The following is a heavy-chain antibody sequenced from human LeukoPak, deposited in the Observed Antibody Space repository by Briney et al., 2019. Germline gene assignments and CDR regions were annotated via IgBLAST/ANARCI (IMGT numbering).Heavy chain of an antibody. D-gene: IGHD5-18*01. CDR2: IYYTGST. J-gene: IGHJ4*02. Sequence: SETLSLTCTVPGRSISSYYWSWIRQPPGKGLEWIGYIYYTGSTNYNPSLKSRVTISVDTSKNQFSLKLSSVTAADTAVYYCARVKTSVGYSYGHGYFDYWGQGTLVTVSS. CDR1: GRSISSYY. V-gene: IGHV4-59*01. CDR3: ARVKTSVGYSYGHGYFDY.